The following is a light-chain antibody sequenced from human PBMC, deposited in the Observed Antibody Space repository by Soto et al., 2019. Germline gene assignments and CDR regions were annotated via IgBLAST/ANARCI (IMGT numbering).Light chain of an antibody. CDR1: QSVSSSY. CDR3: QKYGRSGYT. Sequence: EIVLTQSPGTLSLSPGERATLSCRASQSVSSSYLAWYQQKPGQAPRLLIYGASSRATGIPDRFSGSGSGTDLTLTISRLETEDFAVYYCQKYGRSGYTFGQGTKLEIK. CDR2: GAS. V-gene: IGKV3-20*01. J-gene: IGKJ2*01.